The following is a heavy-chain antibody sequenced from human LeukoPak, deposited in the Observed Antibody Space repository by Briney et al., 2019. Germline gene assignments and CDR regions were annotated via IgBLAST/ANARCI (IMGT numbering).Heavy chain of an antibody. J-gene: IGHJ4*02. V-gene: IGHV3-23*01. CDR1: GFTFSSDA. Sequence: PGGSLRLSCAASGFTFSSDAMSWVRQAPGRGLEGVSGISGSGGSTYYADSMKGRFTISRDNSKTTLYLQMNSLRAEDTAVYSCAKDKGYGGPDGLLDYWGQGTLVTVSS. CDR2: ISGSGGST. D-gene: IGHD4-23*01. CDR3: AKDKGYGGPDGLLDY.